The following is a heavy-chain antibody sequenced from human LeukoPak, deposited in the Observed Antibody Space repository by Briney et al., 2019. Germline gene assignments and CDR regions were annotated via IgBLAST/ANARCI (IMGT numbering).Heavy chain of an antibody. J-gene: IGHJ4*02. CDR2: IHDREST. CDR3: ARFYYDILTGHRYFDY. V-gene: IGHV4-59*01. Sequence: SETLSLICTVSGGSISSYYWSWIRQPPGKGLEWIGYIHDRESTSYNPSLKSRVIISLDTSKNQFSLNMSSVTAADTAVYYCARFYYDILTGHRYFDYWGQGTLGTVSS. D-gene: IGHD3-9*01. CDR1: GGSISSYY.